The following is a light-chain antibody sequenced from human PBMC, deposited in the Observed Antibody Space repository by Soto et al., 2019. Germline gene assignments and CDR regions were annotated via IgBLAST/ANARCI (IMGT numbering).Light chain of an antibody. Sequence: QAVVPQPPSVSGAPGQRVTISCTGSSANIGAGYDVHWYQQLPGTAPKLLICGNSNRPSGVPDRFSGSKSGTSASLAITGLQAEDEADYCCQSYDISLSGSGVFGGGTKLTVL. J-gene: IGLJ2*01. CDR3: QSYDISLSGSGV. V-gene: IGLV1-40*01. CDR1: SANIGAGYD. CDR2: GNS.